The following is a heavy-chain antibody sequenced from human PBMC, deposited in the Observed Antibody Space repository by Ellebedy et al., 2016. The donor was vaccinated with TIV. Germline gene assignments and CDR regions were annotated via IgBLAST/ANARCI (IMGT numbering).Heavy chain of an antibody. CDR1: GFTFSSYW. CDR3: AKDEAEVGATFFGY. Sequence: GESLKISCAASGFTFSSYWMSWVRQAPGKGLEWVAHIKTDGSETYSVDSVNGRFTISRDNAKNSLYLQMNSMRDEDTAVYYCAKDEAEVGATFFGYWGQGTLVTVSS. V-gene: IGHV3-7*01. CDR2: IKTDGSET. D-gene: IGHD1-26*01. J-gene: IGHJ4*02.